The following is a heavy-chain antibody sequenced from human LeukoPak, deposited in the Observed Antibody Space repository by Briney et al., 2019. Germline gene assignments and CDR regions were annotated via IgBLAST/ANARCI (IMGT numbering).Heavy chain of an antibody. CDR1: GFSFNNYA. CDR3: AKGAYDYTEIAYFDY. V-gene: IGHV3-23*01. CDR2: IIGSSGST. Sequence: GGALRLSCVASGFSFNNYAMNWVRQAPGKGLEGVSLIIGSSGSTFYADSVKGRFTISRDKSKNTLYLQTNSLRAEDTAVYYCAKGAYDYTEIAYFDYWGQGSLVTVSS. J-gene: IGHJ4*02. D-gene: IGHD5-12*01.